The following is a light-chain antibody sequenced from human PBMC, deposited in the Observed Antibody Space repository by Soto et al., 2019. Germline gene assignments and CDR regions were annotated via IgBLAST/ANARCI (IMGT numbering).Light chain of an antibody. CDR1: QSVLFSSDNKNY. CDR2: WAS. J-gene: IGKJ4*01. CDR3: QQYYNTPLT. Sequence: DLVMTQSPDSLAVSLGERATINCKSSQSVLFSSDNKNYLAWYQQKLGQPPKLLIYWASTRESGVPDRFSGSGSGTDFTLTISSLQAEDVALYYCQQYYNTPLTFGGGTKVDTK. V-gene: IGKV4-1*01.